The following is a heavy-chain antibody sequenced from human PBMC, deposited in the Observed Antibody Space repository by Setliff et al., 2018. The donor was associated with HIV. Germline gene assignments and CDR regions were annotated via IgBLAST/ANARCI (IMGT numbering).Heavy chain of an antibody. CDR1: GASFVGDDH. Sequence: LSLTCAVSGASFVGDDHWSWIRQTPERGLEWIAYFMYTDIHYVNYLNYRNPSLASRLSISVDKSKNQFSLTLSSVTAADTAVYYCARARSDWYNVRPYYFDLWGQGTPVTVSS. J-gene: IGHJ4*02. CDR2: FMYTDIHYVNYLN. V-gene: IGHV4-30-4*01. CDR3: ARARSDWYNVRPYYFDL. D-gene: IGHD6-19*01.